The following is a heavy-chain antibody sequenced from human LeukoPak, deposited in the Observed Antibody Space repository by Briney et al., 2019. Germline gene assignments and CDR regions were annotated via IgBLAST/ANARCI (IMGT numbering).Heavy chain of an antibody. J-gene: IGHJ3*02. V-gene: IGHV3-23*01. D-gene: IGHD2-15*01. Sequence: GSLRLSCAASGFNFSSYAMGWVRQAPGKGLEWVSAISGSGGSTYYADSVKGRFTISRDKSKNTLYLQMNSLRAEDTAVYYCATRKRGISDAFDIWGQGTMVTVSS. CDR2: ISGSGGST. CDR1: GFNFSSYA. CDR3: ATRKRGISDAFDI.